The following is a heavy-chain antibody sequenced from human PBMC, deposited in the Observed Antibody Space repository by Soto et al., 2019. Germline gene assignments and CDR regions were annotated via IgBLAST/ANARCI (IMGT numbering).Heavy chain of an antibody. CDR3: GRGPSPRAPAGGTPYYYAMDV. CDR2: MNPINGAT. J-gene: IGHJ6*02. CDR1: GYDFTAYD. Sequence: ASVKVSCKASGYDFTAYDINWVRQASGQGLEWMGWMNPINGATGTARRFQGRVSFSRNTATGTAYLELTSLRSDDTAVYYCGRGPSPRAPAGGTPYYYAMDVWGQGTTVTVSS. V-gene: IGHV1-8*03. D-gene: IGHD6-13*01.